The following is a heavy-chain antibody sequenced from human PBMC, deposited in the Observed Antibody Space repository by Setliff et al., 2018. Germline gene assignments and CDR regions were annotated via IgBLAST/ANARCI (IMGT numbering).Heavy chain of an antibody. Sequence: NPSETLSLPCSLHRVTFSGYYWAWIRQVPGKGLEWIGEITYDGETNYNPSLKSRVTISLDTSNLQFFLTLNSVTVADTAVYYCVREIRAWWNFSYMDVWGKGAPVTVSS. V-gene: IGHV4-34*01. CDR1: RVTFSGYY. CDR2: ITYDGET. D-gene: IGHD2-8*02. CDR3: VREIRAWWNFSYMDV. J-gene: IGHJ6*03.